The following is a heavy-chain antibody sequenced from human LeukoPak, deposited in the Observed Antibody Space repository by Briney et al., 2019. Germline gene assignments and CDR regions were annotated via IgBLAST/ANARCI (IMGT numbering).Heavy chain of an antibody. J-gene: IGHJ4*02. D-gene: IGHD6-19*01. CDR1: GFTFNTNW. CDR2: IDSDGRST. V-gene: IGHV3-74*01. CDR3: ARASGWTPDY. Sequence: GGSLRLSCAASGFTFNTNWMHWVRQVPRKGLVWFSRIDSDGRSTSYADSVKGRFTISRDNAKNTLYLQMNGLRAEDTAVYYCARASGWTPDYWGQGTLVTVSS.